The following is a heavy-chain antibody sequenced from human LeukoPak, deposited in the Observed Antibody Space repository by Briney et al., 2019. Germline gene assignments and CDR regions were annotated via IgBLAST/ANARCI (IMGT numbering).Heavy chain of an antibody. CDR3: ARGSSGWYFDY. CDR1: GGSFSGYY. J-gene: IGHJ4*02. CDR2: INHSGST. Sequence: PSGTLSLTCAVYGGSFSGYYWSWIRQPPGKGLEWIGEINHSGSTNYNPSLKSRVTISVDTSKNRFSLKLSSVTAADTAVYYCARGSSGWYFDYWGQGTLVTVSS. V-gene: IGHV4-34*01. D-gene: IGHD6-19*01.